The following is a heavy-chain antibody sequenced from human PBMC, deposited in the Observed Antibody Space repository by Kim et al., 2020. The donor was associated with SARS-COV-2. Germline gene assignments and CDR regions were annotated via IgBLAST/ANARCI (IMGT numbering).Heavy chain of an antibody. V-gene: IGHV4-31*02. CDR3: AGLPSDYYYGMDV. Sequence: SNPALKGRVTISVDTSKNQFSLKLSSVTAADTAVYYCAGLPSDYYYGMDVWGQGTTVTVSS. J-gene: IGHJ6*02.